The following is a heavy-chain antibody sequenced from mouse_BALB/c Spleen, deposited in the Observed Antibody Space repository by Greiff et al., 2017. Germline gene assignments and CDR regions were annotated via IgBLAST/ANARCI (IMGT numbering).Heavy chain of an antibody. Sequence: EVKLMESGGGLVKPGGSLKLSCAASGFAFSSYDMSWVRQTPEKRLEWVAYISSGGGSTYYPDTVKGRFTISRDNAKNTLYLQMSSLKSEDTAMYYCAKLYDYGRGFAYWGQGTLVTVAA. CDR2: ISSGGGST. V-gene: IGHV5-12-1*01. CDR1: GFAFSSYD. J-gene: IGHJ3*01. CDR3: AKLYDYGRGFAY. D-gene: IGHD2-4*01.